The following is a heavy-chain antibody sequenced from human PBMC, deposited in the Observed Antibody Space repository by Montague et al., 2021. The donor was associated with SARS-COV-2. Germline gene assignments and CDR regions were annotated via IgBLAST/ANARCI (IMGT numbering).Heavy chain of an antibody. J-gene: IGHJ4*02. Sequence: SETLSLTCDVYGGSFSSYWSWIRQPPGKGLEWFGFVYYSGNTSYXPSLRGRVTISVDTSSNYFSLTLSSVTAADTAIYYCARHYDHSSRVDSWGQGTLVTVSS. CDR3: ARHYDHSSRVDS. CDR2: VYYSGNT. V-gene: IGHV4-59*08. CDR1: GGSFSSY. D-gene: IGHD3-16*01.